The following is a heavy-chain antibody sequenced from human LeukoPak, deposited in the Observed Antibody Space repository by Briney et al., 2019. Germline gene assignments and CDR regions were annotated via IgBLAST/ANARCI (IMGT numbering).Heavy chain of an antibody. CDR3: ARLSITMVRGVTGYYYYYGMDV. CDR1: GGSFSGYY. Sequence: SETLSLTCAVYGGSFSGYYWSWIRQPPGKGLEWIGEINHSGSTNYNPSLKSRVTISVDTSKNQFSLKLSSVTAADTAVYYCARLSITMVRGVTGYYYYYGMDVWGKGTTVTVSS. V-gene: IGHV4-34*01. J-gene: IGHJ6*04. D-gene: IGHD3-10*01. CDR2: INHSGST.